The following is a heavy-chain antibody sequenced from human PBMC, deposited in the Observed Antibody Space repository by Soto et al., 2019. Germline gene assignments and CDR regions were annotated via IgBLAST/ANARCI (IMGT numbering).Heavy chain of an antibody. V-gene: IGHV3-48*02. CDR2: IRCSGSNI. Sequence: PGGSLRLSCAASGNIFSGFGMHWVRQAPGKGLEWVSYIRCSGSNIYYADSVKGRFTISRDNAKNSLYLRMNSLRDEDTAVYYCARVSARWQQLVWSYYYYGMDVWGQGTTVTVSS. CDR3: ARVSARWQQLVWSYYYYGMDV. J-gene: IGHJ6*02. D-gene: IGHD6-13*01. CDR1: GNIFSGFG.